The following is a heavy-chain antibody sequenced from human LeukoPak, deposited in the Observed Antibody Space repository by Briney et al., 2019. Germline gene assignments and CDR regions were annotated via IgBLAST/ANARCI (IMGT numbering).Heavy chain of an antibody. J-gene: IGHJ4*02. CDR3: ARDPWELPFDY. CDR2: IKQDGSEK. D-gene: IGHD1-26*01. Sequence: PGGSLRLSCAASGFTFSSYWMSWARQAPGKGLEWVANIKQDGSEKYYVDSVKGRFTISRDNAKNSLYLQMNSLRAEDTAVYYCARDPWELPFDYWGQGTLVTVSS. CDR1: GFTFSSYW. V-gene: IGHV3-7*01.